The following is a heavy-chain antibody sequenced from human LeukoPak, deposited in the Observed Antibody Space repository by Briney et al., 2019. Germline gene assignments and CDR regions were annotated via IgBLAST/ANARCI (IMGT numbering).Heavy chain of an antibody. CDR3: EREVGGSQLLGTNYVGSDAFDI. Sequence: PGGSLRLSCAASGFTFSSNWMHWVRPAPGKGLVWVSHISTDAGTITYADFVKGRFTISRDKAKNTGYLQMNSLRAENTPAYNSEREVGGSQLLGTNYVGSDAFDIWVQGTKDTDSS. V-gene: IGHV3-74*01. D-gene: IGHD2-2*01. CDR1: GFTFSSNW. CDR2: ISTDAGTI. J-gene: IGHJ3*02.